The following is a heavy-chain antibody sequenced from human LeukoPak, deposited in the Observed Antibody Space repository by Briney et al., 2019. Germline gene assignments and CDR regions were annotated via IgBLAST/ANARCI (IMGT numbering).Heavy chain of an antibody. V-gene: IGHV4-4*02. Sequence: PSETLSLTCAVSGGSITSHSWWSWVRQPPGKGLEWIGEIYHGGDTNYDPSVKSRVTISVDTSKNQFSLKLSSVTAADTAVYYCARRGSFDIWGQGTMVTVSS. CDR1: GGSITSHSW. CDR2: IYHGGDT. CDR3: ARRGSFDI. J-gene: IGHJ3*02.